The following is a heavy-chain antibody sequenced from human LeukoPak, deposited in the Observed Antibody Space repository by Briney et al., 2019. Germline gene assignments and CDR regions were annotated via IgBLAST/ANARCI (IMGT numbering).Heavy chain of an antibody. CDR3: ARSQVLGTFDH. D-gene: IGHD1/OR15-1a*01. J-gene: IGHJ4*02. V-gene: IGHV3-21*01. CDR2: ITSTSSYI. CDR1: GFTFTSYS. Sequence: GGSLRLSCAASGFTFTSYSMNWVRQAPGKGLECVSSITSTSSYIYYADSVKGRFAISRDNAKNSLYLQMNSLRAEDTAVYFCARSQVLGTFDHWGQGTLLTVSS.